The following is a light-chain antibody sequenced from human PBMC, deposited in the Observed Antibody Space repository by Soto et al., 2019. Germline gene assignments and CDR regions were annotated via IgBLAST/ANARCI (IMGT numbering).Light chain of an antibody. CDR2: LTS. J-gene: IGKJ4*01. V-gene: IGKV3-15*01. CDR1: QSAHNN. Sequence: EIVMTQSPATLSVSPGERATLSCRASQSAHNNLAWYQQKPGQAPRLLIYLTSTRTPGVPARFSGSGSGTYVNVTISSLQSEDFVFYYCRRCQWWPRTFGCGTKVEIK. CDR3: RRCQWWPRT.